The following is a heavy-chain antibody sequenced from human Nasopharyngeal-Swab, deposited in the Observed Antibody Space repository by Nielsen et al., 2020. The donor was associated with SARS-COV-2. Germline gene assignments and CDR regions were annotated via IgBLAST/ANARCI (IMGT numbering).Heavy chain of an antibody. CDR1: GYIFTNYW. CDR3: ARRGDCNGNPCYSDY. V-gene: IGHV5-51*01. Sequence: GESLKISCKASGYIFTNYWIGWVRQLPGTGLEWMGLIYPGDYSIRYIPSFQGQVTISVDKSISTTYLQWSNLKASDAATYYCARRGDCNGNPCYSDYWGQGTLVTVSS. J-gene: IGHJ4*02. CDR2: IYPGDYSI. D-gene: IGHD2-21*02.